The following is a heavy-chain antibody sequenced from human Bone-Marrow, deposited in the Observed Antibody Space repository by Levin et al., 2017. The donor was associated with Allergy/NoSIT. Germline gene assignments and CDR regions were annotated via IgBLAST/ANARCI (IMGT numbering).Heavy chain of an antibody. CDR2: IWDDGNNK. CDR1: GFTLSSYG. Sequence: GGSLRLSCVASGFTLSSYGMHWVRQAPGKGLEWVAVIWDDGNNKYYSQSVEGRFTISRDTSKNAVYLQMNSLGVEDTAVYYCARDDQTLTAYGDYYFYGMDVWGQGTTVTVSS. D-gene: IGHD3-10*01. J-gene: IGHJ6*02. V-gene: IGHV3-33*01. CDR3: ARDDQTLTAYGDYYFYGMDV.